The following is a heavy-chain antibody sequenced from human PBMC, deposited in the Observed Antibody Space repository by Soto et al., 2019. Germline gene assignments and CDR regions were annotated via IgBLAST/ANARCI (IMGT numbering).Heavy chain of an antibody. CDR3: ARSRNYSNSPYDALDI. V-gene: IGHV3-53*01. J-gene: IGHJ3*02. CDR2: IYSAGTT. D-gene: IGHD4-4*01. Sequence: PGGSLRLSCAASGFIVSSYYMTWVRQAPGKGLEWVSVIYSAGTTSYADSVKGRFTISRDNSKNTLYLLMNSLRAEDTAVYYCARSRNYSNSPYDALDIWGQGTMVTVSS. CDR1: GFIVSSYY.